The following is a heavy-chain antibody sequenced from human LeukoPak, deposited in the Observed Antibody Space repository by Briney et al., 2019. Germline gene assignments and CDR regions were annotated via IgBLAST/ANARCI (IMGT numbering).Heavy chain of an antibody. D-gene: IGHD5-18*01. Sequence: SETLSLTCTVSGGSISTHYWSWIRQPPGKGLEGIGSIYYSGSTYYNPSLKSRVTISVDTSKNQFSLKLSSVTAADPAVYYCARRPAVPAMVTSWGQGTLVTVSS. V-gene: IGHV4-39*01. CDR2: IYYSGST. CDR3: ARRPAVPAMVTS. CDR1: GGSISTHY. J-gene: IGHJ5*02.